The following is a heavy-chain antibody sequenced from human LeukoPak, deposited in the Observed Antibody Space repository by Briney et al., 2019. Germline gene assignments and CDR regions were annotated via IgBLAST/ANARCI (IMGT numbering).Heavy chain of an antibody. Sequence: PSETLSLTCTVSGGSISSSSYYWGWIRQPPGKGLEWIGSIYYSGSTYYNPSLKSRVTISVDTSKNQFSLKLSSVTAADTAVYYCARQGIAAAGLYYYYGMDVCGQGTTVTVSS. D-gene: IGHD6-13*01. CDR2: IYYSGST. CDR1: GGSISSSSYY. CDR3: ARQGIAAAGLYYYYGMDV. J-gene: IGHJ6*02. V-gene: IGHV4-39*01.